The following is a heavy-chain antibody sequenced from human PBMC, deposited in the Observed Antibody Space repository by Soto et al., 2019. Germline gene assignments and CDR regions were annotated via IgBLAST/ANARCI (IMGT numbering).Heavy chain of an antibody. CDR2: FSFYGRRDNT. CDR3: AKSLYNDNGGPNVH. CDR1: GFTFSSYD. J-gene: IGHJ4*02. V-gene: IGHV3-23*01. D-gene: IGHD1-1*01. Sequence: EVQLLESGGGLVQPGGSLRLSCVGSGFTFSSYDMTWVRQAPGKGLEWVSSFSFYGRRDNTYYADSVKGRFTTSRDNSRTTVYLQMDNLRVEDTAVYYCAKSLYNDNGGPNVHWGQGTLVTVSS.